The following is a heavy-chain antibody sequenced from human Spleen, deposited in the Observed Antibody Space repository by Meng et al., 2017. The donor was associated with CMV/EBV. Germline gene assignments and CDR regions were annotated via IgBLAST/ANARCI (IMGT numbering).Heavy chain of an antibody. V-gene: IGHV4-34*01. D-gene: IGHD2-2*01. CDR2: INHRGST. CDR3: ARGQPGYCSSTSCSRGGYFDL. CDR1: GSY. Sequence: GSYWSWIRQPPGQGLEWIGEINHRGSTNYHPSLKSRVTISVDTSKNQFSLKLSSVTAADTAVYYCARGQPGYCSSTSCSRGGYFDLWGRGTLVTVSS. J-gene: IGHJ2*01.